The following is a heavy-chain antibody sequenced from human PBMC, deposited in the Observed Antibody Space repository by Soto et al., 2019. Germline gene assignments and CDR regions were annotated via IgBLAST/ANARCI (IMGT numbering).Heavy chain of an antibody. Sequence: SETLSLTCAVYGGSFSGYIWTWVRQTPGKGLQWIGQINHSGNAIYNPSLKNRVTISIMSNNQFSLEMSSVTAADTAVYYCAKHPIPVIAAPGTGWFVPRGKGTLVTVSS. CDR3: AKHPIPVIAAPGTGWFVP. CDR1: GGSFSGYI. D-gene: IGHD6-13*01. V-gene: IGHV4-34*01. CDR2: INHSGNA. J-gene: IGHJ5*02.